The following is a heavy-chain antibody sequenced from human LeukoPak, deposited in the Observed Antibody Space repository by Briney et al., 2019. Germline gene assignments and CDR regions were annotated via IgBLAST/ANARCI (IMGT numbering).Heavy chain of an antibody. CDR3: ASSGSSGSYQY. CDR2: ISYDGSNK. Sequence: GGSLRLSCVASRFPFSNYWMSWVRQAPGKGLEWVAVISYDGSNKYYADSVKGRFTISRDNSKNTLYLQMNSLRAEDTAVYYCASSGSSGSYQYWGQGTLVTVSS. J-gene: IGHJ4*02. V-gene: IGHV3-30-3*01. D-gene: IGHD1-26*01. CDR1: RFPFSNYW.